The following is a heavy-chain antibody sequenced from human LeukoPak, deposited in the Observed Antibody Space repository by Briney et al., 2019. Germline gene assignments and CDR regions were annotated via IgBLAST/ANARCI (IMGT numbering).Heavy chain of an antibody. J-gene: IGHJ5*02. CDR1: GFTFDRYG. CDR2: ISGSGDIT. CDR3: ARGHTIVTS. Sequence: GGSLRLSCAASGFTFDRYGMNWVRQARGKGLEWVSAISGSGDITYYADSVKGRFTISRDNAKKSLYLQMSSLRAEDTAIYYCARGHTIVTSWGQGTLVTVSS. V-gene: IGHV3-23*01. D-gene: IGHD5-24*01.